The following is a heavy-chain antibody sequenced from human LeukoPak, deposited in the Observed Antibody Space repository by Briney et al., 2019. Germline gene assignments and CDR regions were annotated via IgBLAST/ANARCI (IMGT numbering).Heavy chain of an antibody. Sequence: PSETLSLTCTVSGGSISSYYWSWIRQPPGKGLEWIGYIYYSGSTNYNPSLKSRVTISVDTSKNQFSLKLSSVTAADTAVYYCARASMVRGVITYYFDYWGQGTLATVSS. CDR1: GGSISSYY. V-gene: IGHV4-59*01. CDR2: IYYSGST. D-gene: IGHD3-10*01. J-gene: IGHJ4*02. CDR3: ARASMVRGVITYYFDY.